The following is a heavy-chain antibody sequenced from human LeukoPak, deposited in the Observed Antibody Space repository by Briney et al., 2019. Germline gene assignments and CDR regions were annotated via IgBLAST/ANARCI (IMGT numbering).Heavy chain of an antibody. Sequence: SETLSLTCAVYGGSFSGYYWSWIRQPPGKGLEWIGEINHSGSTNYNPSLKSRVTISVDTSKNQFSLKLSSVTAADTAVYHCASQTGLTYYYGSGSYYNVDYWGQGTLVTVSS. CDR1: GGSFSGYY. CDR2: INHSGST. V-gene: IGHV4-34*01. J-gene: IGHJ4*02. D-gene: IGHD3-10*01. CDR3: ASQTGLTYYYGSGSYYNVDY.